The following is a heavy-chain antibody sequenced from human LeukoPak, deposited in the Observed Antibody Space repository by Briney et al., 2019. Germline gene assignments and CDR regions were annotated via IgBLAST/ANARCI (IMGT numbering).Heavy chain of an antibody. J-gene: IGHJ6*03. CDR2: INHSGST. D-gene: IGHD5-18*01. CDR1: GGSFSGYY. Sequence: PSETLSLSCAVYGGSFSGYYWSWIRQPPGKGLEWIGEINHSGSTNYDPSLKSRVTISVDTSKNQFSLKLSSVTAADTAVYYCAKARRRYSYGGYYYMDVWGKGTTVTVSS. CDR3: AKARRRYSYGGYYYMDV. V-gene: IGHV4-34*01.